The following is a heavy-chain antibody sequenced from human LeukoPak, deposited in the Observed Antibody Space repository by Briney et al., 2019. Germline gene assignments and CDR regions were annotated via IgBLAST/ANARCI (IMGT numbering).Heavy chain of an antibody. D-gene: IGHD3-3*01. J-gene: IGHJ4*02. V-gene: IGHV1-8*02. Sequence: GSSVKVSCKASGGTFSSYAISWVRQATGQGLEWMGWMNPNSGNTGYAQKFQGRVTMTRNTSISTAYMELSSLRSEDTAVYYCARAGYYDFWSGYCRAGMDYFDYWGQGTLVTVSS. CDR1: GGTFSSYA. CDR2: MNPNSGNT. CDR3: ARAGYYDFWSGYCRAGMDYFDY.